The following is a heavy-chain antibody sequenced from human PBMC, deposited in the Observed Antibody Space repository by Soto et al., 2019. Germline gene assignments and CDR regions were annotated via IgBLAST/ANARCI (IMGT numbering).Heavy chain of an antibody. V-gene: IGHV1-8*01. CDR1: GYTFTSYD. CDR3: ARGGVAGPTGKVRWVVDFDY. Sequence: ASVKVSCKASGYTFTSYDINWVRQATGQGLEWMGWMNPNSGNTGYAQKFQGRVTMTRNTSISTAYMELSSLRSEDTAVYYCARGGVAGPTGKVRWVVDFDYWGQGTLVTVSS. J-gene: IGHJ4*02. D-gene: IGHD6-19*01. CDR2: MNPNSGNT.